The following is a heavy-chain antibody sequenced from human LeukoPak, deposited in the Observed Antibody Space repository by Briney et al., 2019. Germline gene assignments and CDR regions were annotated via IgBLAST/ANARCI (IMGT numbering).Heavy chain of an antibody. D-gene: IGHD1-26*01. CDR3: ARDIVGATTVNY. CDR2: IYYSGTT. Sequence: KASETLSLTCTVSGGSISSYYWSWIRQPPGKALEWIGYIYYSGTTNYNPSLKSRVTISVDTSKNQFSLKLSSVTAADTAVYYCARDIVGATTVNYWGQGTLVTVSS. J-gene: IGHJ4*02. CDR1: GGSISSYY. V-gene: IGHV4-59*01.